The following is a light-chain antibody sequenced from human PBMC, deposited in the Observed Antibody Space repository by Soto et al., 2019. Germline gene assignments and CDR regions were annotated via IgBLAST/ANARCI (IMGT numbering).Light chain of an antibody. CDR2: RAP. J-gene: IGKJ1*01. Sequence: EIGLTQSPGTLSLSPGERATLSCRASQSSCSSELAWYQQKPGKPPRLLSYRAPSRATGIPDRFSGSGPGTDFNLAIRSLEPVDVALYYYQQYGNSAKWTFGQGTKVEIK. V-gene: IGKV3-20*01. CDR3: QQYGNSAKWT. CDR1: QSSCSSE.